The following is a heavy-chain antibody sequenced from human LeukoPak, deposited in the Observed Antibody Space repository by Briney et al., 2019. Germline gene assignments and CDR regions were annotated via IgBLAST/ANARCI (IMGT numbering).Heavy chain of an antibody. CDR3: VRAGEYYYDNSGYYPNDAFDI. CDR1: GGSISSGGYS. D-gene: IGHD3-22*01. Sequence: SETLSLTCAVSGGSISSGGYSRSSIRQPPGKGLEWIAYIYHSGSTYYNPSLKSRVTISVDRSKNQFSLKLSSVTAADMDVYYCVRAGEYYYDNSGYYPNDAFDIWGQGTMVTVSS. V-gene: IGHV4-30-2*01. J-gene: IGHJ3*02. CDR2: IYHSGST.